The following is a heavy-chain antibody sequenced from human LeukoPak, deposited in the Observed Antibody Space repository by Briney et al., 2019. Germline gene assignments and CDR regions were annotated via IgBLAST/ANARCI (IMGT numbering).Heavy chain of an antibody. D-gene: IGHD5-12*01. J-gene: IGHJ4*02. CDR1: GYTFTGYY. CDR2: INPSGGST. CDR3: ARARRMVIVATNKVKGQFDY. Sequence: ASVKVSCKASGYTFTGYYMHWVRQAPGQGLEWMGIINPSGGSTSYAQKFQGRVTMTRDTSTSTVYMELSSLRSEDTAVYYCARARRMVIVATNKVKGQFDYWGQGTLVTVSS. V-gene: IGHV1-46*01.